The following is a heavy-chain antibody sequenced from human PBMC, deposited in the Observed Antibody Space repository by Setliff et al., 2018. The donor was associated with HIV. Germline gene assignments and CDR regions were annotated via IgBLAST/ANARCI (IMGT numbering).Heavy chain of an antibody. J-gene: IGHJ6*02. CDR3: ARDSPNANFGVVISDV. V-gene: IGHV4-61*02. CDR2: IYTSGST. CDR1: GGSISSGSYY. D-gene: IGHD3-3*01. Sequence: PSETLSLTCTVSGGSISSGSYYWSWIRQPAGKGLEWIGRIYTSGSTNYNPSLKSRVTISVDTSKNQFSLKLSSVTAADTAVYYCARDSPNANFGVVISDVWGQGTTVTVPS.